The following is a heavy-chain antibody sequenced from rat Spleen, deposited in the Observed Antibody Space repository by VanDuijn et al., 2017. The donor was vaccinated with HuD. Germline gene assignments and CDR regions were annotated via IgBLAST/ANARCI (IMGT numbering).Heavy chain of an antibody. J-gene: IGHJ2*01. V-gene: IGHV5-25*01. CDR2: ISYDGGNT. CDR1: GFTFSDYG. D-gene: IGHD1-4*01. Sequence: EVQLVESGGGLVQPGRSMKLSCAASGFTFSDYGMAWVLQAPTKGLEWVASISYDGGNTYYRDSVKGRFTISRDNAKTTLYLQMDSLRSEDTATYYCARPNYPGFNYFDYWGQGVMVTVSS. CDR3: ARPNYPGFNYFDY.